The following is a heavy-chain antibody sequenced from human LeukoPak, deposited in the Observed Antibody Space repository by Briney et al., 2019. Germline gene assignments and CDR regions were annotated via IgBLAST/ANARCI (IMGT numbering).Heavy chain of an antibody. V-gene: IGHV1-2*02. CDR3: ARDSFGHDNDFDY. Sequence: ASVKVSCKASGSTFTNYFLHWLRQAPGQGLEWMGWINSNSGGTHYAQKFQGRVTMTRDTSINTAYMEVSRLRSDDTAVYYCARDSFGHDNDFDYWGQGTLVTVSS. J-gene: IGHJ4*02. D-gene: IGHD3-10*01. CDR1: GSTFTNYF. CDR2: INSNSGGT.